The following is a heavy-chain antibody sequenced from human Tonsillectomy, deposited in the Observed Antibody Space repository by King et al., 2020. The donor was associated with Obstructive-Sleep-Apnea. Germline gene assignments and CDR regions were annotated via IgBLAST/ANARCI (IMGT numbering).Heavy chain of an antibody. J-gene: IGHJ6*02. Sequence: VQLVESGGGLVQPGGSLRLSCGASGFTFSSYWVNWVRQAPGKGLEWVANINQDGSEKNYVDSVKGRFSVSRDNSKNSLYLQMNSLRVEDTAVYYCAGDRGLTVYYFYGMDVWGQGTTVTVSS. CDR1: GFTFSSYW. CDR3: AGDRGLTVYYFYGMDV. CDR2: INQDGSEK. V-gene: IGHV3-7*03. D-gene: IGHD3-10*01.